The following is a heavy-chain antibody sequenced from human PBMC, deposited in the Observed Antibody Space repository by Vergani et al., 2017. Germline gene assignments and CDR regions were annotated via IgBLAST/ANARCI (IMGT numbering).Heavy chain of an antibody. D-gene: IGHD3-16*01. Sequence: QVQLQESGPGLVTPSETLSLICTVSGGSIVNYHWSWSRQPPGKGLEYLASIHYSGTTNYNPSLKSRLTISVDTSKNQFSLKLSSVTAADTAMYYCARWSSGGDYWGQGILVTVSA. V-gene: IGHV4-59*12. CDR2: IHYSGTT. J-gene: IGHJ4*02. CDR3: ARWSSGGDY. CDR1: GGSIVNYH.